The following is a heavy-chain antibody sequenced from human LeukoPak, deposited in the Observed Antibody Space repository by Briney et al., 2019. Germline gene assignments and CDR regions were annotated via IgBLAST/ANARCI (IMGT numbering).Heavy chain of an antibody. CDR1: GGSFSGYY. D-gene: IGHD3-16*02. CDR2: INHSGST. Sequence: PSETLSLTCAVYGGSFSGYYWSWIRQPPGKGLEWIGEINHSGSTNYNPSLKSRVTISVGTSKNQFSLKLSSVTAADTAVYYCARGRKITFGGVIVRTPGFDYWGQGTLVTVSS. CDR3: ARGRKITFGGVIVRTPGFDY. J-gene: IGHJ4*02. V-gene: IGHV4-34*01.